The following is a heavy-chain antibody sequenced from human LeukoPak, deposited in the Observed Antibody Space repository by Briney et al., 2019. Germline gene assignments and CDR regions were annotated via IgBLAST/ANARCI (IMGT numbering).Heavy chain of an antibody. CDR2: ISGRRDST. D-gene: IGHD3-10*02. CDR1: GFTFSSYG. CDR3: AELGITMIGGV. J-gene: IGHJ6*04. Sequence: GSLRLSCAASGFTFSSYGMSWVRQAPGKGLEWVSTISGRRDSTSYADSVKGRFTISRDNSKNTLYLQMNSLRAEDTAVYYCAELGITMIGGVWGKGTTVTISS. V-gene: IGHV3-23*01.